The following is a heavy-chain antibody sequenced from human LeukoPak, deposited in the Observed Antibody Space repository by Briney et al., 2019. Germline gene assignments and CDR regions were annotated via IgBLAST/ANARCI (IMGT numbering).Heavy chain of an antibody. CDR1: GFTFSSYA. D-gene: IGHD1-26*01. CDR2: ISGSGHTT. Sequence: PGGSLRLSCAASGFTFSSYAKTWVRQAPGTGLEWVSGISGSGHTTYYADSVKGRFTISRDNSKNTLYLQMNSLRAEDTALYYCARVWEIHNPGYFDYWGQGTLVTVSS. J-gene: IGHJ4*02. V-gene: IGHV3-23*01. CDR3: ARVWEIHNPGYFDY.